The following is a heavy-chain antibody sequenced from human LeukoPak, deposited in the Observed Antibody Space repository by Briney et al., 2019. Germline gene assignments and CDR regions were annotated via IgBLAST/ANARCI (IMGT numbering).Heavy chain of an antibody. CDR2: INQDGSDK. V-gene: IGHV3-7*01. CDR3: AKDGDGSSDHPYDY. Sequence: PGGSLRLSCAASGFAFNDYYMSWVRQAPGKGLEWVGNINQDGSDKYYVDSVKGRFTISRDKAKKSLYLQMNSLRAEDTAVYYCAKDGDGSSDHPYDYWGQGTLVTVSS. CDR1: GFAFNDYY. J-gene: IGHJ4*02. D-gene: IGHD5-24*01.